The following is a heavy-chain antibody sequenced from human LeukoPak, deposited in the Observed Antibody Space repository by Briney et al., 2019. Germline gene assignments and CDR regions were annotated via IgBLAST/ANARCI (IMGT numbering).Heavy chain of an antibody. Sequence: SVKVSCKASGYTFTGYYMHWVRQAPGQGLEWMGWINPNSGGTNYAQKFQGRVTMTRDTSISTAYMELSRLRSDDTAVYYCARDPSSGYNPKWFDPWGQGTLVTVSS. J-gene: IGHJ5*02. CDR1: GYTFTGYY. CDR2: INPNSGGT. D-gene: IGHD3-22*01. V-gene: IGHV1-2*02. CDR3: ARDPSSGYNPKWFDP.